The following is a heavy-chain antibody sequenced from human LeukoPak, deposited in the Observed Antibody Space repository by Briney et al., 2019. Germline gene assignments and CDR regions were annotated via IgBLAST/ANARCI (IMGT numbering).Heavy chain of an antibody. CDR3: TRDRYYYDSSGTRWFDP. D-gene: IGHD3-22*01. CDR2: IHNSGIT. J-gene: IGHJ5*02. Sequence: SETLSLTCTVSGVSISSYYWSWIRQPPGKGLEWIGYIHNSGITNYNPSLKSRVPISVDTSKNQFSLKLSSVTAADTAVYYCTRDRYYYDSSGTRWFDPWGQGTLVTVSS. V-gene: IGHV4-59*01. CDR1: GVSISSYY.